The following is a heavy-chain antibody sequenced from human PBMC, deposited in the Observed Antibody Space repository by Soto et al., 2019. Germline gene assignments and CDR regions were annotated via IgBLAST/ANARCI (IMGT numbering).Heavy chain of an antibody. D-gene: IGHD1-7*01. CDR3: ARGRKVTGTTRYYYGMDV. CDR1: GYTFTSYD. V-gene: IGHV1-8*01. CDR2: MNPNSGNT. J-gene: IGHJ6*02. Sequence: GASVKVSCKASGYTFTSYDINWVRQATGQGLEWMGWMNPNSGNTGYAQKFQGRVTMTRNTSISTAYMELSSLRSEDTAMYYCARGRKVTGTTRYYYGMDVWGQGTTVTVSS.